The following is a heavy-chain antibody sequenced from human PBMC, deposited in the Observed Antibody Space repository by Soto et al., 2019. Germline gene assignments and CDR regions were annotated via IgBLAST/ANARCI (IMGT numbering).Heavy chain of an antibody. J-gene: IGHJ4*02. D-gene: IGHD6-19*01. CDR3: IKGLNIDYNSAWFYFDY. Sequence: EVQLVESGGDWVQPGRSLRLSCAATGFKFDDYTMHWVRQTPGRGLEWVSSIRWSGVSMEDSDSVKGRFIISGDNAKNSLHVQMNSLRIAHTALYYLIKGLNIDYNSAWFYFDYWGQGTVLTVSS. CDR2: IRWSGVSM. V-gene: IGHV3-9*01. CDR1: GFKFDDYT.